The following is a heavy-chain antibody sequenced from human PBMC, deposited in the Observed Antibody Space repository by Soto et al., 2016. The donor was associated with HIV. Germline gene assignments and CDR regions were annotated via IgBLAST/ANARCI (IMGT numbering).Heavy chain of an antibody. Sequence: QVQVVQSGAEVKKPGASVKVSCSTSGYTFTGYYIHWVRQAPGQGLEWIGWINPNTGGTNYAQKFQGRVTVTRDTSISTAYMELSRLRSDDTAMYYCVRDVDYGDYVGRDYWGQGNPGHRLL. D-gene: IGHD4-17*01. CDR3: VRDVDYGDYVGRDY. CDR1: GYTFTGYY. J-gene: IGHJ4*02. CDR2: INPNTGGT. V-gene: IGHV1-2*02.